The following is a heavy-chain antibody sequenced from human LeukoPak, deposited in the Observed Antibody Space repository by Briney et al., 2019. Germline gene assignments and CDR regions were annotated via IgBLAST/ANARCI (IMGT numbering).Heavy chain of an antibody. Sequence: GGSLRLSCAAPGFTVSSNYMSWVRQAPGKGLEWVSVIYSGGSTYYADSVKGRFTISRDNSKNTLYLQMNSLRAEDTAVYYCASIKYSGYGGDYWGQGTLVTVSS. V-gene: IGHV3-66*01. CDR2: IYSGGST. D-gene: IGHD5-12*01. CDR1: GFTVSSNY. J-gene: IGHJ4*02. CDR3: ASIKYSGYGGDY.